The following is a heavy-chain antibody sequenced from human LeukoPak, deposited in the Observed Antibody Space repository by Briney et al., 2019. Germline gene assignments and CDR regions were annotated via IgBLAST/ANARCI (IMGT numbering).Heavy chain of an antibody. J-gene: IGHJ3*02. Sequence: ASVKVSCKASGYTFTSYDINWVRQATGQGLERMGWMNPNSGNTGYAQKFQGRVTITRNTSISTAYMELSSLRSEDTAVYYCARRKYSSSYDAFDIWGQGTMVTVSS. V-gene: IGHV1-8*03. CDR3: ARRKYSSSYDAFDI. CDR2: MNPNSGNT. D-gene: IGHD6-13*01. CDR1: GYTFTSYD.